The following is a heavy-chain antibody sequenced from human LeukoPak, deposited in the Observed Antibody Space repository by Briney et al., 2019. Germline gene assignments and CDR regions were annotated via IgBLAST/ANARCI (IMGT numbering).Heavy chain of an antibody. CDR1: GGTFSSYA. J-gene: IGHJ6*02. Sequence: ASVKVSCKASGGTFSSYAISWVRQAPGQGLEWMGGIIPIFGTANYAQKFQGRVTITADESTSTAYVELSSLRSEDTAVYYCARSNYDSSGYLLYYYGMDVWGQGTTVTVSS. CDR2: IIPIFGTA. CDR3: ARSNYDSSGYLLYYYGMDV. D-gene: IGHD3-22*01. V-gene: IGHV1-69*13.